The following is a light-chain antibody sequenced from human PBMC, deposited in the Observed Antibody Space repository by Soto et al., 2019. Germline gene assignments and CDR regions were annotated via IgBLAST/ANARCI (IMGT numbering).Light chain of an antibody. CDR3: QTWGTGILV. Sequence: QCVLTQSPSASASLGASVKLTCTLSSGHSSYAIAWHQQQPEKGPRYLMKLNSDGSHSKGDGIPDRFSGSSSGAERYLTSASLQSEDEADYYLQTWGTGILVFGGGSKLTVL. V-gene: IGLV4-69*01. J-gene: IGLJ3*02. CDR2: LNSDGSH. CDR1: SGHSSYA.